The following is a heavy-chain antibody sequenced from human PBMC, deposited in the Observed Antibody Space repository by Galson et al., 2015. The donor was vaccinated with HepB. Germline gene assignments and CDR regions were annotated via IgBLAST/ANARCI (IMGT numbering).Heavy chain of an antibody. Sequence: SLRLSCAASGFTVSSNYMSWVRQAPGKGLEWVSVIYSGGSTYYADSVKGRFTISRDNSKNTLCLQMNSLRAEDTAVYYCARFMSGSDGFDGMDVWGQGTTVTVSS. CDR2: IYSGGST. CDR3: ARFMSGSDGFDGMDV. D-gene: IGHD1-26*01. CDR1: GFTVSSNY. J-gene: IGHJ6*02. V-gene: IGHV3-53*01.